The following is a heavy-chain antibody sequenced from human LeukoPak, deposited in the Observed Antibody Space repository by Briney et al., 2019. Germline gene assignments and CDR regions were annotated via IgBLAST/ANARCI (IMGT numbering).Heavy chain of an antibody. CDR1: GYTLTELS. Sequence: GASVKVSCKVSGYTLTELSMHWVRQAPGKGLEWMGGFDPEDGETIYAQKFQGRVTITTDESTSTAYMELSSLRSEDTAVYYCARDWSIAARQITAIGHDAFDIWGQGTMVTVSS. V-gene: IGHV1-24*01. J-gene: IGHJ3*02. CDR3: ARDWSIAARQITAIGHDAFDI. CDR2: FDPEDGET. D-gene: IGHD6-6*01.